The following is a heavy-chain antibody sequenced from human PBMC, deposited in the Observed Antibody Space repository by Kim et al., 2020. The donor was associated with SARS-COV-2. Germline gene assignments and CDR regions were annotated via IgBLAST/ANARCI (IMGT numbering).Heavy chain of an antibody. D-gene: IGHD1-26*01. V-gene: IGHV1-18*01. CDR3: ALLGSVSHTERRTEYHFDY. Sequence: ASVKVSCTSSGYSFTSYAITWARQAPGQGLEWMGWISTYTGNADYPQKVQGRVTMTRDTSTSTAYMELRSLRVDDTAVYYCALLGSVSHTERRTEYHFDYWGQGTLVTVSP. CDR2: ISTYTGNA. CDR1: GYSFTSYA. J-gene: IGHJ4*02.